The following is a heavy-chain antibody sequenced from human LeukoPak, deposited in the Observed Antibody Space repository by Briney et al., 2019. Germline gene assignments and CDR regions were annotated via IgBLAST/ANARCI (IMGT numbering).Heavy chain of an antibody. Sequence: KSSETLSLTCTVSGRSVSSGSYYWSWIRQPPGKGLEWIGYIYYSGSTNYNPSLESRVTISVDTSKNQFSLKLSSVTAADTAVYYCASFVVVPAAYPYYYYYGMDVWGQGTTVTVSS. V-gene: IGHV4-61*01. CDR3: ASFVVVPAAYPYYYYYGMDV. CDR1: GRSVSSGSYY. J-gene: IGHJ6*02. D-gene: IGHD2-2*01. CDR2: IYYSGST.